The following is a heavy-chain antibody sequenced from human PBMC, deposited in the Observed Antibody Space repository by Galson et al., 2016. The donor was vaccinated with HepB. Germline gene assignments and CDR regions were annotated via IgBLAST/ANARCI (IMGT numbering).Heavy chain of an antibody. J-gene: IGHJ4*02. CDR1: GFTFSSYS. CDR3: STLNPASPYFDY. V-gene: IGHV3-53*01. Sequence: SLRLSCAASGFTFSSYSMNWVRQAPGMGLEWVSLIYSGGNTRYADSVKGRFTISRDNSKNTVYLQMNSLRAEDTAVYYCSTLNPASPYFDYWGQGTLVTVSP. CDR2: IYSGGNT.